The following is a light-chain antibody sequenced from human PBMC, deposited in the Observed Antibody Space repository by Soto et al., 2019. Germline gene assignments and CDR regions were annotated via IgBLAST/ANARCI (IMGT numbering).Light chain of an antibody. Sequence: QSVLTHPRSVSGSPGQSVTISCTGTSSDIGAYNYVSWYQQHPGKAPKLMIYHVTKRPSGVPDRFSGSKSGNAASLTISGLQAEDEADYYCCTDAGTYKVFGTGTKVTVL. CDR2: HVT. J-gene: IGLJ1*01. V-gene: IGLV2-11*01. CDR3: CTDAGTYKV. CDR1: SSDIGAYNY.